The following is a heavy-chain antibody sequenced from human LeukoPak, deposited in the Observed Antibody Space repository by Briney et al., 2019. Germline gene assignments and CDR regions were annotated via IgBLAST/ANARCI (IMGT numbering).Heavy chain of an antibody. CDR3: ARDDRDSSGYYYHDY. D-gene: IGHD3-22*01. CDR1: GFTFSNYG. J-gene: IGHJ4*02. Sequence: GGSPRLSCAASGFTFSNYGMHWVRQAPGKGLEWVAVIWYDGSDKYYADSVKGRFTISRDNSKNTLYLQMNSLRAEDTAVYYCARDDRDSSGYYYHDYWGQGTLVTVSS. CDR2: IWYDGSDK. V-gene: IGHV3-33*01.